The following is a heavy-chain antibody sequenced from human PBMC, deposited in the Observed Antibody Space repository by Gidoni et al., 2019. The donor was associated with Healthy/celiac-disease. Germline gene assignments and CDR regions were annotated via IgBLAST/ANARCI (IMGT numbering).Heavy chain of an antibody. J-gene: IGHJ5*02. CDR1: GGSSSGYD. V-gene: IGHV4-34*01. D-gene: IGHD6-6*01. Sequence: QVQLQQWGAGLLKPSETLPLTCAVYGGSSSGYDWSWIRQPPGKGLEWIGEINHSGSTNYNPSLKSRVTISVDTSKNQFSLKLSSVTAADTAVYYCARGKGLAAHTPWGQGTLVTVSS. CDR3: ARGKGLAAHTP. CDR2: INHSGST.